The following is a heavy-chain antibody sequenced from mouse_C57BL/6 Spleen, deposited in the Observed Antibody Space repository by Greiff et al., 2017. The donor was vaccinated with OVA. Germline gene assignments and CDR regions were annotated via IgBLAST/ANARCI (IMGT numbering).Heavy chain of an antibody. CDR1: GYTFTSYW. CDR3: ASIYDGYYDAMDY. D-gene: IGHD2-3*01. CDR2: IDPNSGGT. V-gene: IGHV1-72*01. Sequence: QVQLKQPGAELVKPGASVKLSCKASGYTFTSYWMHWVKQRPGRGLEWIGRIDPNSGGTKYNEKFKSKATLTVDKPSSTAYMQLSSLTSEDSAVYYCASIYDGYYDAMDYWGQGTSVTVSS. J-gene: IGHJ4*01.